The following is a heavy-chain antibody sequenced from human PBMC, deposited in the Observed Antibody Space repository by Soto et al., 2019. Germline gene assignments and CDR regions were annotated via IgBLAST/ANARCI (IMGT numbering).Heavy chain of an antibody. D-gene: IGHD6-19*01. CDR3: ASAHSSGWYPNLDY. Sequence: SETLSVTCTVAGGSISGYCWSWIRQPPGKGLEWIGYLYYGGSTNYNPSLKSRVTMSVDTSKNQFSLQLSSVTAADTAFYYCASAHSSGWYPNLDYWGQGTLVTVSS. CDR2: LYYGGST. V-gene: IGHV4-59*01. CDR1: GGSISGYC. J-gene: IGHJ4*02.